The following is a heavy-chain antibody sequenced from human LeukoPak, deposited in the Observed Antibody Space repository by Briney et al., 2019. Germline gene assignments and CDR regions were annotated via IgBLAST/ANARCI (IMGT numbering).Heavy chain of an antibody. Sequence: GGSLRLSCAASGFTFSSYNMNWVRQAPGKGLEWVSSISSSSSYIYYADSVKGRFTISRDNAKNSLYLQMNSLRAEDTAVYYCARDRPSHCGGDCYPRPPFDYWGQGTLVTVSS. CDR2: ISSSSSYI. V-gene: IGHV3-21*01. CDR3: ARDRPSHCGGDCYPRPPFDY. D-gene: IGHD2-21*02. CDR1: GFTFSSYN. J-gene: IGHJ4*02.